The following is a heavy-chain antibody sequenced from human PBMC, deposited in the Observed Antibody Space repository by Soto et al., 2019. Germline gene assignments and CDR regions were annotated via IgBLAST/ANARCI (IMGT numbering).Heavy chain of an antibody. Sequence: GGSLRLSCAASGFTFSSYAMSWVRQAPGKGLEWVSAISGSGGSTYYANSVKGRFTISRDNSKNTLYLQMGSLRAEDMAVYYCARESRYSGSYSYYFDYWGQGTLVTVSS. CDR3: ARESRYSGSYSYYFDY. CDR1: GFTFSSYA. V-gene: IGHV3-64*01. CDR2: ISGSGGST. J-gene: IGHJ4*02. D-gene: IGHD1-26*01.